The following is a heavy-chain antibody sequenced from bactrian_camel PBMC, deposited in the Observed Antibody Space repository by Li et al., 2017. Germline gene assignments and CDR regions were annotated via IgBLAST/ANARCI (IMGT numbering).Heavy chain of an antibody. D-gene: IGHD2*01. Sequence: VQLVESGGDSVQAGGSLKLSCAASGYIFSTCGMGWFRQAPGKEREGVAAIDSDGTTAYADSVKGRFTVSVDNAKKTLYLQMNNLQTEDTAVYFCGADCADIVIVTTAINPLYTYEGQGTQVTVS. CDR2: IDSDGTT. J-gene: IGHJ4*01. CDR1: GYIFSTCG. V-gene: IGHV3S53*01.